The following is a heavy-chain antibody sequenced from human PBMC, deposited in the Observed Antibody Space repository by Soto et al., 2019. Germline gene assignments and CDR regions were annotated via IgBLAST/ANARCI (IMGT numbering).Heavy chain of an antibody. CDR1: WDSVSINMSG. CDR2: TYYRYKWNN. J-gene: IGHJ4*02. CDR3: VRRLHRRFEY. Sequence: SQGLSVTCAMSWDSVSINMSGLELIRHSPSRGLELLGRTYYRYKWNNDYAVSVNSRTTINPDTSKNQFSLQLNYVTPEYTALYYCVRRLHRRFEYWGPGTLVPVSS. V-gene: IGHV6-1*01.